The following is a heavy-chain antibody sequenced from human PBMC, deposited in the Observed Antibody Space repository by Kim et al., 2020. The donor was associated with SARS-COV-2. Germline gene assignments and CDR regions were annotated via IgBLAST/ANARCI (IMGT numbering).Heavy chain of an antibody. Sequence: GGSLRLSCAASGFTFSSYWIHWVRQVPGKGLMWVSFVNNDGSDTSYADSVKGRFTISRDNAKNTLYLQLNSLRAEDTGIYYCARGGFAVATSDYSGQGTLVTVSS. CDR2: VNNDGSDT. CDR1: GFTFSSYW. D-gene: IGHD1-26*01. V-gene: IGHV3-74*01. J-gene: IGHJ4*02. CDR3: ARGGFAVATSDY.